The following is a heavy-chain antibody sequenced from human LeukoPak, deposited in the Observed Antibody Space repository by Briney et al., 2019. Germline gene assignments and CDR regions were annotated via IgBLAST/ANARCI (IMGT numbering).Heavy chain of an antibody. J-gene: IGHJ2*01. Sequence: SETLSLTCTVSGGSISSYYWSWVRQPPGKGLEWIGYIYYSGSTTYNPSLKSRVTISVDTSKNQFSLKLSSVTAADTAVYYCARRTYFDLWGSGTLVTVSS. V-gene: IGHV4-59*08. CDR3: ARRTYFDL. CDR2: IYYSGST. CDR1: GGSISSYY.